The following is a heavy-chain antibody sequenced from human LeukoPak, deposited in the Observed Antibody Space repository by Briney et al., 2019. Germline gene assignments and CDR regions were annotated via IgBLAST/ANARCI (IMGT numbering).Heavy chain of an antibody. D-gene: IGHD6-19*01. CDR2: IYPGDSDT. CDR3: ASSDLPYQWLVRI. CDR1: GYSFTSYW. J-gene: IGHJ3*02. V-gene: IGHV5-51*01. Sequence: GESLKISCKGSGYSFTSYWIGWVRQMPGKGLEWMGIIYPGDSDTRYSPSFQGQVTISADKSISTAYLQWSSLKASDTAMYYCASSDLPYQWLVRIWGQGTMVTVSS.